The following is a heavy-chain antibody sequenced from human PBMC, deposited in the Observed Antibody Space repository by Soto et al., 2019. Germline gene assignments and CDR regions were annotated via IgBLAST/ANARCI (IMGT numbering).Heavy chain of an antibody. CDR3: VRVRRVCHY. Sequence: EVQVVESGGGLVQPGGSLRLSCAVSGFTFSAYWMTWVRHAPGKGLEWVANIKQDGSETYYVDSVKGRLTISRDNAKTSLYLQMNSLRAEDTAVYYSVRVRRVCHYWGQGSLGTVSS. J-gene: IGHJ4*02. V-gene: IGHV3-7*01. CDR1: GFTFSAYW. D-gene: IGHD3-3*01. CDR2: IKQDGSET.